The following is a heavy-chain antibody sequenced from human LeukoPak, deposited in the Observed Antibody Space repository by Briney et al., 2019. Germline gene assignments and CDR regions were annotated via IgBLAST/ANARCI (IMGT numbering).Heavy chain of an antibody. CDR2: MNPNSGNT. CDR3: ARVTYYYDSSGYYRHYYFDY. J-gene: IGHJ4*02. CDR1: GYTFTSYD. D-gene: IGHD3-22*01. Sequence: ETSVKVSCKASGYTFTSYDINWVRQATGQGLEWMEWMNPNSGNTGYAQKFQGRVTMTRNTSISTAYMELSSLRSGDTAVYYCARVTYYYDSSGYYRHYYFDYWGQGTLVTVSS. V-gene: IGHV1-8*01.